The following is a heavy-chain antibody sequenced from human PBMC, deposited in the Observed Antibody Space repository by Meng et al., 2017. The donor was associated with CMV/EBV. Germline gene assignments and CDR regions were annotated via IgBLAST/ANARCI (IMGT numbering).Heavy chain of an antibody. CDR2: ISSSGSTI. Sequence: GESLKISCAASGFTFSAYYMSWIRQAPGKGLEWVSYISSSGSTIYYADSVKGRFTISRDNAKNSLYLQMNSLRAEDTAVYYCARALCGGDCYSYYYYYGMDVWGQGTTVTVSS. J-gene: IGHJ6*02. CDR3: ARALCGGDCYSYYYYYGMDV. V-gene: IGHV3-11*04. D-gene: IGHD2-21*01. CDR1: GFTFSAYY.